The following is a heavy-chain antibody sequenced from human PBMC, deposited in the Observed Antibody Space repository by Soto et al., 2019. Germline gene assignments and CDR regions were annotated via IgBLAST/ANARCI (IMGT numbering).Heavy chain of an antibody. CDR1: GFIFSSSW. Sequence: PGGSLRLSCEASGFIFSSSWMSWVRRAPGRGLEYVANIDPDGSEKYYVGSVKGRFTISRDNAKNSLSLQMNSLGGEDTATYYCVRAQYDYWSGYQHYFDSWGHGAPVTVSS. J-gene: IGHJ4*01. D-gene: IGHD3-3*01. CDR3: VRAQYDYWSGYQHYFDS. CDR2: IDPDGSEK. V-gene: IGHV3-7*03.